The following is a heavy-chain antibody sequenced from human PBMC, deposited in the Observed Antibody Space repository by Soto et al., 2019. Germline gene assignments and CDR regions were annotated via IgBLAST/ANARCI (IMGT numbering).Heavy chain of an antibody. CDR1: GGSTSSYY. CDR2: IYYSGST. CDR3: ARDKYYGMDV. V-gene: IGHV4-59*01. J-gene: IGHJ6*02. Sequence: PLENPFPPCTVSGGSTSSYYWGWIRQPPGKGLEWIGYIYYSGSTNYNPSLKSGVTISVDTSKNQFSLKLSSVTAADTAVYYCARDKYYGMDVWGQGTTVTVSS.